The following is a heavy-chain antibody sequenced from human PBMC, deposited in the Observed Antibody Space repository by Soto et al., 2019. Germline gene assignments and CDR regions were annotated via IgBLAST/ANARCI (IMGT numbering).Heavy chain of an antibody. V-gene: IGHV4-38-2*02. CDR3: VRDRGRQY. Sequence: SETLSLTCTVSGYSISSGYYWGWIRQPPGKGLEWIGSIYHSETTSYNPSLKSRLTISVDTSNNQFSLKLSSVTAADTAVYCCVRDRGRQYWGQGTLVTVSS. D-gene: IGHD1-26*01. CDR1: GYSISSGYY. J-gene: IGHJ4*02. CDR2: IYHSETT.